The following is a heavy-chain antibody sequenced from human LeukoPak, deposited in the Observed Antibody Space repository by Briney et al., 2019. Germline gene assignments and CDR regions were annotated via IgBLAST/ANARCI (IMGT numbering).Heavy chain of an antibody. V-gene: IGHV3-30-3*01. Sequence: GGSLRLSCTASAFTFNNFPMHWVRQAPGKGLEWVTLILKDGSDKFYADSGKGGFTISRENCENRGVVQMNSLRAEERGIYYCATDFHYFFDYWGQGTLVTVSS. J-gene: IGHJ4*02. CDR1: AFTFNNFP. D-gene: IGHD3-9*01. CDR3: ATDFHYFFDY. CDR2: ILKDGSDK.